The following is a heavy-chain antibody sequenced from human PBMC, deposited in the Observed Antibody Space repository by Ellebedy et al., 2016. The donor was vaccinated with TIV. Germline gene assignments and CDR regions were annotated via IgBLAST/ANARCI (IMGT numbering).Heavy chain of an antibody. J-gene: IGHJ4*02. CDR2: IKQEGYEQ. D-gene: IGHD6-19*01. CDR1: GFTFSSYW. V-gene: IGHV3-7*01. CDR3: ARDQGWAVPGSTRFDY. Sequence: GESLKIFCIASGFTFSSYWMSWVRQAPGKGLEWVASIKQEGYEQSYVDSVEGRFTISRDNAKNSLYLQMISLRAEDTAVYYCARDQGWAVPGSTRFDYWGQGTLVTVSS.